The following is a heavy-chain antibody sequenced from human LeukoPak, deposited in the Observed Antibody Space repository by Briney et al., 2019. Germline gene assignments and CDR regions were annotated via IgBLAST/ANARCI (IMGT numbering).Heavy chain of an antibody. CDR3: VRDLRVGSTSAYYFDY. D-gene: IGHD2-2*01. V-gene: IGHV3-48*03. J-gene: IGHJ4*02. Sequence: PGGSLRLSCAASGFTFTNFEMNWVRQAPGKGLEWVSYISYSGSTTSYADSVKGRFTISRDNAKNSLYLQMNSLRAEDTAVYYCVRDLRVGSTSAYYFDYWGQGTLVTVSS. CDR1: GFTFTNFE. CDR2: ISYSGSTT.